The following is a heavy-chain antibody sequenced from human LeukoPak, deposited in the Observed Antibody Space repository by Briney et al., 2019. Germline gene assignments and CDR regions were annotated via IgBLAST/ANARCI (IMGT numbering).Heavy chain of an antibody. D-gene: IGHD3-22*01. J-gene: IGHJ4*02. V-gene: IGHV3-33*01. CDR3: ARGVDYYDSSGTIDY. CDR2: VWFDGSKK. CDR1: GFTFSSYG. Sequence: GGSLRLSCAASGFTFSSYGMHWVRQAPGKGLEWVAVVWFDGSKKYSADSVKGRITISRDDSKNTLYLQTNSLRAEDTAVYYCARGVDYYDSSGTIDYWGQGTLVTVSS.